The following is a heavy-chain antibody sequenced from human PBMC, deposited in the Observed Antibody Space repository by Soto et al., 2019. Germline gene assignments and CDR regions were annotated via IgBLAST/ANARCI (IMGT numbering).Heavy chain of an antibody. CDR2: IYYSGSS. CDR1: GFSIGNSY. Sequence: SETLFLTCPVSGFSIGNSYWSWIRQSTGKGLEWIGYIYYSGSSNYNPSLKSRVSISVDTSKNQFSLKLSSVTAADTDVYYCARHSSSWPNFDYWGQRTLVTVAS. V-gene: IGHV4-59*08. J-gene: IGHJ4*02. CDR3: ARHSSSWPNFDY. D-gene: IGHD6-13*01.